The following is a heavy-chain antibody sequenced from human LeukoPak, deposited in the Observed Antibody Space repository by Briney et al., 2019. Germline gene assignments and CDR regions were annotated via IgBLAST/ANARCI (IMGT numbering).Heavy chain of an antibody. CDR2: ISPYGGNT. CDR3: ARVAVAGWVSFDY. CDR1: IYTFASYG. D-gene: IGHD6-19*01. V-gene: IGHV1-18*01. J-gene: IGHJ4*02. Sequence: GASVKVSCKASIYTFASYGLSWVRQAPGQGLQWVGWISPYGGNTNYAQRFQARVTMSIDKSTRTVYMELRRLRLDDTAVYYCARVAVAGWVSFDYWGQGTLVTVSS.